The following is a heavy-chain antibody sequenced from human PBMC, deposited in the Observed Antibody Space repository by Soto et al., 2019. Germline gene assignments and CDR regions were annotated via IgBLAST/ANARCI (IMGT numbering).Heavy chain of an antibody. Sequence: QVQLVQSGAEVKKPGSSVKVSCKASGGTFSSYAISWVRQAPGQGLEWMGGIIPIFGTANYAQKFQGRVTITADESXSXXDMELSSLRSEDTAVYYCAREVGGYSYGRAPFFDYWGQGTLVTVSS. J-gene: IGHJ4*02. CDR3: AREVGGYSYGRAPFFDY. CDR2: IIPIFGTA. V-gene: IGHV1-69*12. CDR1: GGTFSSYA. D-gene: IGHD5-18*01.